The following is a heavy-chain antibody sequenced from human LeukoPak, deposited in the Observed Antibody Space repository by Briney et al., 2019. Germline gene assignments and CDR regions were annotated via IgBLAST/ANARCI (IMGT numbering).Heavy chain of an antibody. J-gene: IGHJ4*02. V-gene: IGHV1-69*01. CDR1: GGTFSSYA. D-gene: IGHD6-13*01. Sequence: VASVTVSFKASGGTFSSYAISWVRQAPGQGLEWMGGIIPIFGTANHAQKFQGRVTITADESTSTAYMELSSLRSEDTAVYYCASSRLYSSSWYYFDYWGQGTLVTVSS. CDR2: IIPIFGTA. CDR3: ASSRLYSSSWYYFDY.